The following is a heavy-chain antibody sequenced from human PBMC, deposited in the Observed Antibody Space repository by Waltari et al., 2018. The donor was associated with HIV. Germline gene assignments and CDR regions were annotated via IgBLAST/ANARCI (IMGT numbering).Heavy chain of an antibody. D-gene: IGHD5-18*01. CDR2: IYYSGST. CDR1: GGSISSSSYY. CDR3: ARSDVDTAMAREGWFDP. V-gene: IGHV4-39*07. Sequence: QLQLQESGPGLVKPSETLSLTCTVSGGSISSSSYYWGWIRQPPGKGLEWIGSIYYSGSTYYNPSLKSRVTISVDTSKNQFSLKLSSVTAADTAVYYCARSDVDTAMAREGWFDPWGQGTLVTVSS. J-gene: IGHJ5*02.